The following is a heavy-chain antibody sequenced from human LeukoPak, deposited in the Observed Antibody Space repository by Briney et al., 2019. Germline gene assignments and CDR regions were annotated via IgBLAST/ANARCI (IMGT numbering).Heavy chain of an antibody. V-gene: IGHV1-18*01. CDR3: ARGLQYYYYYYYMDV. Sequence: ASVKVSCKASGYTFTSYGISWVRQAPGQGLEWMGWISAYNGNTNYAQKLQGRVTMTTDTSTSTAYMELSRLRSDDTAVYYCARGLQYYYYYYYMDVWGKGTTVTISS. CDR2: ISAYNGNT. J-gene: IGHJ6*03. CDR1: GYTFTSYG. D-gene: IGHD2-21*02.